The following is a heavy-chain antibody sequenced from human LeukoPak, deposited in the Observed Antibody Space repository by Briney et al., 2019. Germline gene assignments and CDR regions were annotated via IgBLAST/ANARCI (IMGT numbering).Heavy chain of an antibody. CDR3: VRGIYDLVRGVPNAFDI. V-gene: IGHV4-59*01. D-gene: IGHD3-10*01. CDR2: LYYMGGA. Sequence: SETLSLTCTVSGGSISGYYWSWSRQPPGKGVEWIGNLYYMGGAWYKSSLKSRVTTSVDTSRNEFSLKLSSVTAADTAVYYCVRGIYDLVRGVPNAFDIWGQGTMVAVSS. J-gene: IGHJ3*02. CDR1: GGSISGYY.